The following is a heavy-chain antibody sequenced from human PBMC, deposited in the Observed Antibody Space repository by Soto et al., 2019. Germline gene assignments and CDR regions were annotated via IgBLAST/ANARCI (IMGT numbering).Heavy chain of an antibody. CDR3: ARDNPTVTTNYTYLYYGMDV. CDR2: IIPLFGTS. D-gene: IGHD4-4*01. V-gene: IGHV1-69*01. J-gene: IGHJ6*02. Sequence: HVKLVQSGAEVRKPASAVKVSCKASGGTFSPYGINWVRQAPGQGLEWMGGIIPLFGTSSYAQNFEGRVTTTAAETTSTVYMELSSLRSEDTAVSYCARDNPTVTTNYTYLYYGMDVLGQGTTVTVS. CDR1: GGTFSPYG.